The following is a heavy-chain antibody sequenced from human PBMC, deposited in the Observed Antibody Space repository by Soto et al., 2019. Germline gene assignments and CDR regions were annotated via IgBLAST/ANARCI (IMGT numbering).Heavy chain of an antibody. CDR2: ISWNGAYT. D-gene: IGHD4-4*01. CDR1: GFDFDDYA. J-gene: IGHJ4*02. CDR3: TRDIFRTITTVDF. Sequence: EVQLVESGGGLVQPGRSLRLSCVVSGFDFDDYAMNWVRQAPGKGLEWVAGISWNGAYTGDADSVKGRFIISRDNAKNSLYLQMSSLRPEDTALYYCTRDIFRTITTVDFWGQGTLVTVSS. V-gene: IGHV3-9*01.